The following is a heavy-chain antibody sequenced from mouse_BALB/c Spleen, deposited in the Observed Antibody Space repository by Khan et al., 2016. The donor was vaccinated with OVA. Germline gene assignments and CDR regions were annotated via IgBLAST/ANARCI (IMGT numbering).Heavy chain of an antibody. J-gene: IGHJ2*02. CDR2: ISYSGNT. CDR3: ARVYGGDFDY. Sequence: EVELVESGPGLVKPSQSLSLTCTVTGYSITSDYAWNWIRQFPGNKLEWMGFISYSGNTKYNPSLKSRFSITRDTSKNQFFLQLNSVTTEDTATYYCARVYGGDFDYWGQGTSLTVSP. CDR1: GYSITSDYA. D-gene: IGHD1-1*01. V-gene: IGHV3-2*02.